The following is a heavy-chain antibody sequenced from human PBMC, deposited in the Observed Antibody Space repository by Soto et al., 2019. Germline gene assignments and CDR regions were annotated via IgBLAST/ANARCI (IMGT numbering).Heavy chain of an antibody. CDR1: GGSISSGGYH. D-gene: IGHD6-6*01. CDR3: ARDSSSGNWFDP. Sequence: SETLSLTCTVSGGSISSGGYHWSWIRQHPGKGLEWIGYIYYSGSTYYNPSLKSRVTISVDTSKNQFSLKLSSVTAADTAVYYCARDSSSGNWFDPWGQGTLVTGSA. CDR2: IYYSGST. J-gene: IGHJ5*02. V-gene: IGHV4-31*03.